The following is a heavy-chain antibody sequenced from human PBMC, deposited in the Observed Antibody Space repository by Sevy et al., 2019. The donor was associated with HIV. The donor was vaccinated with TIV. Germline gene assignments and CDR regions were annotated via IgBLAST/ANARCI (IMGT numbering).Heavy chain of an antibody. D-gene: IGHD5-12*01. CDR2: IHYTGGT. J-gene: IGHJ4*02. Sequence: SETLSLTCTVSGGSISSSDSYWSWIRQPPEKGLEWIGYIHYTGGTYYNPFLKSRVAMSLDTSEKQFSLKLNFLTAADTAVYYCASKRGYNHGPFDYWGQGTLVTVSS. CDR1: GGSISSSDSY. CDR3: ASKRGYNHGPFDY. V-gene: IGHV4-30-4*01.